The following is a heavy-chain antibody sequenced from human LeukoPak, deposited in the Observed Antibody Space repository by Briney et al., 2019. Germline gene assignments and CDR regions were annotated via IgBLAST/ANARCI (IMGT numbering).Heavy chain of an antibody. V-gene: IGHV3-30*02. CDR3: AKCIAARPPFDY. CDR2: IRYDGSKK. Sequence: GGSLRLSCTASGFAFRSHVRHWVRQAPGKGLEWVAFIRYDGSKKFYADSVMGRFTISRDNSKNTLYLQMNSLRAEDTAVYYCAKCIAARPPFDYWGQGTLVTVSS. J-gene: IGHJ4*02. D-gene: IGHD6-6*01. CDR1: GFAFRSHV.